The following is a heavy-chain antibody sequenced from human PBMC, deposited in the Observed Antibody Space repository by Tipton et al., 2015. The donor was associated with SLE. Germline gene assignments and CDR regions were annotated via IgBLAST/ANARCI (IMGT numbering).Heavy chain of an antibody. CDR3: ASRAGGDWYFDL. V-gene: IGHV4-61*02. D-gene: IGHD3-16*01. CDR2: IHTIGST. CDR1: GGSISRINSY. Sequence: TLSLTCSVSGGSISRINSYWGWIRQSAGKGLEWIGRIHTIGSTNYNPSLKSRATISIDASKNQFSLKLTSVTAADTAIYYCASRAGGDWYFDLWGRGTLVTVSS. J-gene: IGHJ2*01.